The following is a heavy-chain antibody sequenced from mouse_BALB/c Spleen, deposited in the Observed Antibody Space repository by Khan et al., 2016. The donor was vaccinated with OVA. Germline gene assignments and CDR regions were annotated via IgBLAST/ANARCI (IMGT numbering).Heavy chain of an antibody. CDR3: ARGYYGYPYYFDY. CDR1: GFTFSSFG. Sequence: EVVLVESGGGLVQPGGSRKLSCAASGFTFSSFGMHWVRQAPEKGLEWVAYISSGSSTIYYADTVKGRFTISRDNPKNTLFLQMTSLRSEDTAMYYCARGYYGYPYYFDYGGQGATLTVSS. V-gene: IGHV5-17*02. J-gene: IGHJ2*01. D-gene: IGHD2-2*01. CDR2: ISSGSSTI.